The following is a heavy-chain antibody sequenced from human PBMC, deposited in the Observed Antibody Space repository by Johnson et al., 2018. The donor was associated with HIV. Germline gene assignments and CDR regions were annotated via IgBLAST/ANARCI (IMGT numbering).Heavy chain of an antibody. Sequence: QMLLVESGGGVVQPGRSLRLSCAASGFTFSSYAMHWVRQAPGKGLEWVAVISYDGSNKYYADSVKGRFTISRDNSKNTLYRQMNSLRAEDTAVYYCARVTMIVVVMQAFDIWGQGTMVTVSS. V-gene: IGHV3-30-3*01. CDR3: ARVTMIVVVMQAFDI. CDR2: ISYDGSNK. CDR1: GFTFSSYA. D-gene: IGHD3-22*01. J-gene: IGHJ3*02.